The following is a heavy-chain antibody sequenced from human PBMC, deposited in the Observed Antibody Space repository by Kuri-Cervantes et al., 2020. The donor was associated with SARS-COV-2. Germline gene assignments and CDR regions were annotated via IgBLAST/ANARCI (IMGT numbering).Heavy chain of an antibody. CDR2: IYYSGST. CDR3: ARHGSYGWELSPYYFDY. CDR1: GGSISSSSYY. D-gene: IGHD1-26*01. J-gene: IGHJ4*02. Sequence: SETLSLTCTVSGGSISSSSYYWGWIRQPPGKGLEWIGSIYYSGSTYYNPSLKSRVTISVDTSKNQFSLKLSSVTAADTAVYYCARHGSYGWELSPYYFDYWGQGTPVTVSS. V-gene: IGHV4-39*01.